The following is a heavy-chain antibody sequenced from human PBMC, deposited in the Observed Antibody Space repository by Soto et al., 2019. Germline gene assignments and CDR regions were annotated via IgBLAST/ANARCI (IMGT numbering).Heavy chain of an antibody. CDR2: VNRDGSSS. CDR1: GFTFGDYW. V-gene: IGHV3-74*01. J-gene: IGHJ5*02. D-gene: IGHD4-4*01. Sequence: PGGSLRLSCAASGFTFGDYWMHWVRQAPGKGLVWVSRVNRDGSSSNYADSVKGRFTISRDNAKNTLHLQMNSLRAEDTAVYYCAREYGNYVLPLDLWGRGTLVTVSS. CDR3: AREYGNYVLPLDL.